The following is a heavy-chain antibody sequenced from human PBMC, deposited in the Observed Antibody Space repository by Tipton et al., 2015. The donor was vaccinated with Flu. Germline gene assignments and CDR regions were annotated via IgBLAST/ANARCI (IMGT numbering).Heavy chain of an antibody. J-gene: IGHJ5*02. CDR2: ISSSNNYI. CDR1: GFTLITYS. D-gene: IGHD6-25*01. Sequence: SLRLSCVGSGFTLITYSINWVRQAPGKGLEWVASISSSNNYIHYADSVKGRFTISRDNAKNSVYLQMNSLRVEDTAVYYCVRRAWAATAPPGFDPWGQGTLVTVSS. V-gene: IGHV3-21*01. CDR3: VRRAWAATAPPGFDP.